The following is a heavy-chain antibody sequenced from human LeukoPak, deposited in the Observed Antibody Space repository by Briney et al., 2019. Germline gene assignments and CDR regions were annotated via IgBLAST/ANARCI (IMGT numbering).Heavy chain of an antibody. CDR2: LYSDGNT. D-gene: IGHD1-14*01. CDR1: GFTVITND. J-gene: IGHJ4*01. Sequence: GGSLRLSCAASGFTVITNDMTWVCQAPGKGLEWVSVLYSDGNTKYADSVQGRFAISRDNSKNTLYLEMNSLSPDDTAVYYCARGVEPLAANTLAYWGQGTLVTVSS. CDR3: ARGVEPLAANTLAY. V-gene: IGHV3-53*01.